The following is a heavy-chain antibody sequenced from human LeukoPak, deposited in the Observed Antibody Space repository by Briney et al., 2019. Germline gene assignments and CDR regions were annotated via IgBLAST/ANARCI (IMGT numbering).Heavy chain of an antibody. CDR2: INHSGST. CDR3: AISAAALFDP. D-gene: IGHD6-13*01. V-gene: IGHV4-34*01. CDR1: GGSFSGYY. Sequence: SPSETLSLTCAVYGGSFSGYYWSWIRQPPGKGLEWIGEINHSGSTKYSPSLKSRVTISVDTSNNQFSLKLSSLTAADTAVYYCAISAAALFDPWGQGTPVTVSS. J-gene: IGHJ5*02.